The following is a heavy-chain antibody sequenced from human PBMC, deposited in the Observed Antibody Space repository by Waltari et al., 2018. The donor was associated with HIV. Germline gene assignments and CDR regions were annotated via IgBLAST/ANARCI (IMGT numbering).Heavy chain of an antibody. J-gene: IGHJ5*02. CDR3: ARDVTMVRGRDWFDP. CDR2: IIPIFGTA. V-gene: IGHV1-69*01. CDR1: GGTFSSYA. Sequence: QVQLVQSGAEVKKPGSSVKVSCKASGGTFSSYAISRVRHAPGHGLEWRGGIIPIFGTANDAQKFQGRVTITAYESTSTAYMELSSLRSEDTAVYYCARDVTMVRGRDWFDPWGQGTLVTVSS. D-gene: IGHD3-10*01.